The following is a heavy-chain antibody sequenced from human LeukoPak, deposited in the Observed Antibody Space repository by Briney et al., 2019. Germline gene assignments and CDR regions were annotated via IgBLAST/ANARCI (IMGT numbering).Heavy chain of an antibody. CDR3: AREPTVVTGAFDI. D-gene: IGHD4-23*01. V-gene: IGHV4-30-4*08. CDR1: GGSISSGDYY. Sequence: SETLSLTCTVSGGSISSGDYYWSWIRQPPGKGLEWIGYIYYSGSTYYNPSLKSRVTISVGTSKNQFSLKLSSVTAADTAVYYCAREPTVVTGAFDIWGQGTMVTVSS. J-gene: IGHJ3*02. CDR2: IYYSGST.